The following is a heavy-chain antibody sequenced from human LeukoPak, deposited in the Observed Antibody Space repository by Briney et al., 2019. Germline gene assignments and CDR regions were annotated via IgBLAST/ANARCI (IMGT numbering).Heavy chain of an antibody. J-gene: IGHJ6*03. CDR1: GFTFSDYE. CDR3: ARVPGYCSSTSCYSLWRYMDV. CDR2: ISSSASII. Sequence: PGGSLRLSCAASGFTFSDYEMNWVRQAPGKGLEWVSYISSSASIIYYADSVKGRFTISRDNAKNSLYLQMNSLRAEDTAVYYCARVPGYCSSTSCYSLWRYMDVWGKGTTVTVSS. V-gene: IGHV3-48*03. D-gene: IGHD2-2*01.